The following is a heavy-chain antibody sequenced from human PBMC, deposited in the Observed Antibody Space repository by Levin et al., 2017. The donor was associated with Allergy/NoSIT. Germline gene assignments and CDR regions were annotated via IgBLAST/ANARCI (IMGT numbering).Heavy chain of an antibody. J-gene: IGHJ3*02. CDR3: ARTPEASFDI. Sequence: GGSLRLSCAASGFTFSSYGMNWVRQAPGKGLEWVALISYDGNNKYNADSVKGRFTISRDNSKNTLYLQMNSLRPEDTAVYYCARTPEASFDIWGQGTLVTVSS. CDR2: ISYDGNNK. CDR1: GFTFSSYG. V-gene: IGHV3-30*03. D-gene: IGHD1-14*01.